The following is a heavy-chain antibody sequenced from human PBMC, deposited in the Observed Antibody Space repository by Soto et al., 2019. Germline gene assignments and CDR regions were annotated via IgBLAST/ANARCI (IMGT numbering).Heavy chain of an antibody. D-gene: IGHD6-19*01. CDR2: INPNSGGT. Sequence: GASVKVSCKASGYTFTGYYIHWVRQAPGQGLEWMGWINPNSGGTNYAQKFQGWVTMTRDTSISTAYMELSRLRSDDTAVYYCARDSSGWYDSYGMDVWGQGTTVTVSS. V-gene: IGHV1-2*04. J-gene: IGHJ6*02. CDR1: GYTFTGYY. CDR3: ARDSSGWYDSYGMDV.